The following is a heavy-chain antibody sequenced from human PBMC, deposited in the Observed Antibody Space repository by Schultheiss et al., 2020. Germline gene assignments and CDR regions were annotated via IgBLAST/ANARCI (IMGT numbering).Heavy chain of an antibody. CDR3: ASGGGRGRYGLNV. CDR1: GFTFSDYA. Sequence: GGSLRLSCAASGFTFSDYAMHWVRQAPGKGLEWVSGISTTGGGTDYAASVKGRFTISRDNSKNTLYLQINCLRAEDTAVYYCASGGGRGRYGLNVWGQGTTVTVSS. V-gene: IGHV3-23*01. J-gene: IGHJ6*02. D-gene: IGHD3-10*01. CDR2: ISTTGGGT.